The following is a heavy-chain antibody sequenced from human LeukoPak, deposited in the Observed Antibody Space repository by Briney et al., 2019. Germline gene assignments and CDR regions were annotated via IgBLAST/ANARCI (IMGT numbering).Heavy chain of an antibody. D-gene: IGHD3-9*01. CDR1: GLRFSTYG. Sequence: GGSLRLSCAASGLRFSTYGMHWVRQAPGKGLEWVAYIRHDGTNDHYADSVKGRFTIYRDNPKNTLYLQMYSLRAEDTALYYCARAILTGYYLYYFDYWGQGALVTVSS. CDR2: IRHDGTND. J-gene: IGHJ4*02. V-gene: IGHV3-30*02. CDR3: ARAILTGYYLYYFDY.